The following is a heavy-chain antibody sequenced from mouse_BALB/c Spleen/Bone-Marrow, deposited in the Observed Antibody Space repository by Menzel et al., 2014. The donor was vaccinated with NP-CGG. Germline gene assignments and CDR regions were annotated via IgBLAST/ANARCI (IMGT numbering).Heavy chain of an antibody. J-gene: IGHJ2*01. D-gene: IGHD2-3*01. V-gene: IGHV5-17*02. CDR3: VRGGYYVPSYFDY. CDR1: GFTFRSFG. CDR2: ISGGTSTV. Sequence: EVKLVESGGGLVQPGGSRKLSCAASGFTFRSFGMHWARQAPEKGLEWVAYISGGTSTVYYADPVKGRFTISRDNPNNTLFLQMTSLRSEDTAMYYCVRGGYYVPSYFDYWGQGPTLTVSS.